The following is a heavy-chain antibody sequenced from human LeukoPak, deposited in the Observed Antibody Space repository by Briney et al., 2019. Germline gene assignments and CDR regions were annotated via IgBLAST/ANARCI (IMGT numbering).Heavy chain of an antibody. D-gene: IGHD1-26*01. Sequence: GGSLRLSCAASGFTFSSYAMHWVRQAPGKGLEWVAVISYDGSNKYYADSVKGRFTISRDNSKNTLYLQMNSLRAEDTAVYYCARGISGRWELLSRDYWGQGTLVTVSS. CDR1: GFTFSSYA. V-gene: IGHV3-30-3*01. CDR3: ARGISGRWELLSRDY. CDR2: ISYDGSNK. J-gene: IGHJ4*02.